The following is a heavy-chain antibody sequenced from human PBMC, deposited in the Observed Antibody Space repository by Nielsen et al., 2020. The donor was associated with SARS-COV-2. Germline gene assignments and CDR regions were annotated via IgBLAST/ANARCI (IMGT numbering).Heavy chain of an antibody. J-gene: IGHJ4*02. CDR3: ATNRYYDFWSGYREYYFDY. Sequence: QMPGKGLEWMGIIYPGDSDTRYSPSFQGQVTISADKSISTAYLQWSSLKASDTAMYYCATNRYYDFWSGYREYYFDYWGQGTLVTVSS. D-gene: IGHD3-3*01. V-gene: IGHV5-51*01. CDR2: IYPGDSDT.